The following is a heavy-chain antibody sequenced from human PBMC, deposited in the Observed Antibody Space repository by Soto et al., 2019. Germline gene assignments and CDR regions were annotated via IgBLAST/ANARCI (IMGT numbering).Heavy chain of an antibody. Sequence: ASVKVSCKAPGDTFTSYYMHWVRQAPGQGLEWMGIINPSGGSTSYAQKFQGRVTMTRDTSTSTVYMELSSLRSEDTAVYYCARSLSRDGYKPNDAFDIWGQGTMVTVSS. J-gene: IGHJ3*02. V-gene: IGHV1-46*01. CDR2: INPSGGST. CDR1: GDTFTSYY. D-gene: IGHD5-12*01. CDR3: ARSLSRDGYKPNDAFDI.